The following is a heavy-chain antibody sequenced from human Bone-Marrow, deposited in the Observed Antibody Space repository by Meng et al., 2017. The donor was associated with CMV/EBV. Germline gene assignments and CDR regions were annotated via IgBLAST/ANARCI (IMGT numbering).Heavy chain of an antibody. V-gene: IGHV4-39*07. D-gene: IGHD4-11*01. CDR2: IYYSGST. J-gene: IGHJ6*01. CDR1: GGSISSSSYY. Sequence: SETLSLTCTVSGGSISSSSYYWGWIRQPPGKGLEWIGSIYYSGSTYYNPSLKSRVTISVDTSKNQFSLKLSSVTAADTAVYYCASPSLTTHSYYGMDVWGQGTTVTVYS. CDR3: ASPSLTTHSYYGMDV.